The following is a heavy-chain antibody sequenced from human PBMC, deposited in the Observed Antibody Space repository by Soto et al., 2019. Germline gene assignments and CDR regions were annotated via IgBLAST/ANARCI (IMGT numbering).Heavy chain of an antibody. D-gene: IGHD5-18*01. CDR3: ARDPGYSYGYN. J-gene: IGHJ4*02. Sequence: ASVKGSCKASGYTFILYGIRWVRQAPGQRLEWMGWINAGNGNTKYSQKFQGRVTITRDTSASTAYMELSSLRSEDTAVYYCARDPGYSYGYNWGQGTLVTVSS. V-gene: IGHV1-3*01. CDR2: INAGNGNT. CDR1: GYTFILYG.